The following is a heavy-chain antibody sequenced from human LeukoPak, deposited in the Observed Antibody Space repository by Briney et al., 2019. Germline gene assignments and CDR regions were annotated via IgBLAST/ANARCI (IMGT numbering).Heavy chain of an antibody. CDR1: GFXVSAFA. V-gene: IGHV3-64D*06. D-gene: IGHD2-15*01. J-gene: IGHJ2*01. CDR2: LCVNGGIT. Sequence: GGSLRLSCSGSGFXVSAFAIHWVRQAPGQGLEYVAPLCVNGGITYYANSVKGRFTISTDNSKNTLTLQMTDLRLEDTAVYYCVRAASEGATRVVWFLDIWGRGTVVTVSS. CDR3: VRAASEGATRVVWFLDI.